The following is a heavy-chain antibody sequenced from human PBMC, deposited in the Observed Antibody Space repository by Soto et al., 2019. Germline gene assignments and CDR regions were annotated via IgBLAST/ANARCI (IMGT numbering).Heavy chain of an antibody. CDR1: GGSFSGYY. CDR3: ARGLYNGIAVAGVDY. CDR2: INHSGST. Sequence: PSETLSLTCAVYGGSFSGYYWSWIRQPPGKGLEWIGEINHSGSTNYNPSLKSRVTISVDTSKNQFSLKLSSVTAADTAVYYCARGLYNGIAVAGVDYWGQGTLVTVSS. D-gene: IGHD6-19*01. V-gene: IGHV4-34*01. J-gene: IGHJ4*02.